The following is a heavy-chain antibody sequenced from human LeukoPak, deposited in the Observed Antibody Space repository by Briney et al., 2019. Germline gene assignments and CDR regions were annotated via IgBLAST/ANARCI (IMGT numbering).Heavy chain of an antibody. V-gene: IGHV4-34*01. CDR3: ATNDTKTATDTFY. CDR2: INHSGST. J-gene: IGHJ4*02. CDR1: GGSFSDYY. Sequence: PSETLSLTCAVYGGSFSDYYWSWLRQSPGKGLEWIGEINHSGSTNYNPSLKSRVAISVDTSKNQFSLKLTSVTVADTAVYYCATNDTKTATDTFYWGQGTLVIVSS. D-gene: IGHD6-13*01.